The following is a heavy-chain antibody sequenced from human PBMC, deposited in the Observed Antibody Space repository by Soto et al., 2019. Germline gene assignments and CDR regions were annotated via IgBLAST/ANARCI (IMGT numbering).Heavy chain of an antibody. CDR3: AKVQIPATFDY. V-gene: IGHV3-23*01. D-gene: IGHD1-26*01. CDR2: ISGSGCST. J-gene: IGHJ4*02. CDR1: GFTFSSYA. Sequence: EVQLLESGGGLVQPGGSLRLSCAASGFTFSSYALSWVRQPPGKGLEWVSAISGSGCSTYYADSVKGRFTSSRDNSKDTLYRQMNSLRAEDTAVYYCAKVQIPATFDYWGQGTLVTVSA.